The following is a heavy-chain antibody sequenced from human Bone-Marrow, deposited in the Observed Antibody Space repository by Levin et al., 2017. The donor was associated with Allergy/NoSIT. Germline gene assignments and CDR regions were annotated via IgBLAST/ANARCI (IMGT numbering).Heavy chain of an antibody. CDR1: GFTFSSYS. V-gene: IGHV3-21*01. J-gene: IGHJ4*02. CDR3: ARIFGVVIRTEIFDY. CDR2: ISSSSSYI. D-gene: IGHD3-3*01. Sequence: GESLKISCAASGFTFSSYSMNWVRQAPGKGLEWVSSISSSSSYIYYADSVKGRFTISRDNAKNSLYLQMNSLRAEDTAVYYCARIFGVVIRTEIFDYWGQGTLVTVSS.